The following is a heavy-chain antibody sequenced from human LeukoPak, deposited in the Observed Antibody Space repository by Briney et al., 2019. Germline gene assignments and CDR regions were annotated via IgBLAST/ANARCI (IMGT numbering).Heavy chain of an antibody. CDR2: IYYSGST. V-gene: IGHV4-59*08. Sequence: SETLSLTCTVSGGSINNYYWNWIRQPPGKGLEWIGYIYYSGSTNYNPSLKSRGTISVDTSKNQFSLKLSSVTAADTAVYYCARRGNYFDYWGQGTLVTVSS. J-gene: IGHJ4*02. CDR1: GGSINNYY. CDR3: ARRGNYFDY.